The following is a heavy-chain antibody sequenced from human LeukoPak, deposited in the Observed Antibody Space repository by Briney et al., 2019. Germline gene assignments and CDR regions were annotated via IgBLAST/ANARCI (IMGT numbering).Heavy chain of an antibody. CDR1: GGSFSGYY. Sequence: SETLSLTCAVYGGSFSGYYWSWIRQPPGKGLEWIGEISHSGSTNYNPSLKSRVTISVDTSKNQFSLKLSSVTAADTAVYYCARGRTGTTYLVLSPSLDYWGQGTLVTVSS. CDR2: ISHSGST. D-gene: IGHD1-7*01. CDR3: ARGRTGTTYLVLSPSLDY. V-gene: IGHV4-34*01. J-gene: IGHJ4*02.